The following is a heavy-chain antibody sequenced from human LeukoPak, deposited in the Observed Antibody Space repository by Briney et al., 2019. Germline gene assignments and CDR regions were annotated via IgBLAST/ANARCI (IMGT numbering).Heavy chain of an antibody. J-gene: IGHJ4*02. CDR2: ISGSGGST. CDR1: GFTFSSHG. D-gene: IGHD3-3*01. Sequence: GGSLRLSCAASGFTFSSHGMSWVRQAPGKGLEWVSAISGSGGSTYYADSVKGRFTISRDNSRNTLYLQMTSLRAEDTAVYYCAKSVEGLSRFFDYWGQGTLVTVSS. CDR3: AKSVEGLSRFFDY. V-gene: IGHV3-23*01.